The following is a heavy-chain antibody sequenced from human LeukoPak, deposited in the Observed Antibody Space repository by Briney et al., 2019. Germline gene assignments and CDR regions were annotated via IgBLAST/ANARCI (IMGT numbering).Heavy chain of an antibody. V-gene: IGHV3-48*02. CDR1: GFTLSSYS. CDR2: ISSSSNTI. Sequence: GSLRLSCAASGFTLSSYSINSVRPAPGKGVEWVSYISSSSNTIYYADSGKGRFTISRDNAKNSLYLQMNSLRDEDTAVYYCAREQSGSYLTFGFDYWGQGTLVTVSS. J-gene: IGHJ4*02. CDR3: AREQSGSYLTFGFDY. D-gene: IGHD1-26*01.